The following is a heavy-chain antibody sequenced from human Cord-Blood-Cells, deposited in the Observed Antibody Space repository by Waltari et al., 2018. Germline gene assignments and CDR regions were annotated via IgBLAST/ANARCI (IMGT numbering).Heavy chain of an antibody. J-gene: IGHJ4*02. V-gene: IGHV1-69*01. CDR2: IIPIFGTA. Sequence: RQAPGQGLEWMGGIIPIFGTANYAQKFQGRVTITADESTSTAYMELSSLRSEDTAVYYCAREAWSRNYCDYWGQGTLVTVSS. CDR3: AREAWSRNYCDY.